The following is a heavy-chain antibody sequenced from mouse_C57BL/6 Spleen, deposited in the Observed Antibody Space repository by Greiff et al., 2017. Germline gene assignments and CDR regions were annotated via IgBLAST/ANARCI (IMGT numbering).Heavy chain of an antibody. V-gene: IGHV7-3*01. CDR2: IRNKANGYTT. D-gene: IGHD1-1*01. CDR3: ARRYGSSLYWYFDV. J-gene: IGHJ1*03. Sequence: EVQLQESGGGLVQPGGSLSLSCAASGFTFTDYYMSWVRQPPGKALEWLGFIRNKANGYTTEYSASVKGRFTISRDNSQSILYLQMNALRAEDSATYYCARRYGSSLYWYFDVWGTGTTVTVSS. CDR1: GFTFTDYY.